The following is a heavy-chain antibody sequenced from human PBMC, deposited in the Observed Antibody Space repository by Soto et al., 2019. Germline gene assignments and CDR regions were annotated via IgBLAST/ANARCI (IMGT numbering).Heavy chain of an antibody. CDR3: ARDQGIAALGHYYYYYGMDV. V-gene: IGHV3-11*06. CDR1: GFTSSDYY. D-gene: IGHD6-13*01. Sequence: GGSLRLSCAASGFTSSDYYMSWIRQAPGKGLEWVSYISSSSSYTNYADSVKGRFTISRDNAKNSLYLQMNSLRAEDTAVYYCARDQGIAALGHYYYYYGMDVWGQGTTVTVSS. CDR2: ISSSSSYT. J-gene: IGHJ6*02.